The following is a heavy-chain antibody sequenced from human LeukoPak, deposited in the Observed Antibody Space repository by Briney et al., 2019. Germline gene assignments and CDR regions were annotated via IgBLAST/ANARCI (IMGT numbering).Heavy chain of an antibody. J-gene: IGHJ4*02. CDR2: IYYSGST. CDR3: ARDSEDYYDS. Sequence: SETLSLACTVSGGSISSGGYYWSWIRQHPGKGLEWIGYIYYSGSTYYNPSLKSRVTISVDTSKNQFSLKLSSVTAADTAVYYCARDSEDYYDSWGQGTLVTVSS. V-gene: IGHV4-31*03. D-gene: IGHD3-22*01. CDR1: GGSISSGGYY.